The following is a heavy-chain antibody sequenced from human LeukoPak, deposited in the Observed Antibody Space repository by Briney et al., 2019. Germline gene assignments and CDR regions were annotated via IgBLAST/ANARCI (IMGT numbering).Heavy chain of an antibody. Sequence: GGALRLSRAASGFNFTNYNINWVRQAPGKGLEWVSSIHSSSGSISYEDSLKGRFTISRDNAKNSLYLQMNSLRAEDTAVYYCARDLAWDAFDIWGQGTMVTVSS. V-gene: IGHV3-21*01. CDR2: IHSSSGSI. CDR3: ARDLAWDAFDI. J-gene: IGHJ3*02. CDR1: GFNFTNYN.